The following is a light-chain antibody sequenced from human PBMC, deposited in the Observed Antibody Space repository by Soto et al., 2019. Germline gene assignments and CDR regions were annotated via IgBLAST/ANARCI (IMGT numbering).Light chain of an antibody. V-gene: IGLV2-14*01. J-gene: IGLJ2*01. Sequence: QSALTQPASVSASPGQSITISCTGTSSDVGGYNYVSWYQQHPGKAPKLIIYEVSNRPSGVSNRFSGSKSGNTASLTISGLQAEDEADYYCSSYTSSSTLVVFGGGTKLTVL. CDR1: SSDVGGYNY. CDR2: EVS. CDR3: SSYTSSSTLVV.